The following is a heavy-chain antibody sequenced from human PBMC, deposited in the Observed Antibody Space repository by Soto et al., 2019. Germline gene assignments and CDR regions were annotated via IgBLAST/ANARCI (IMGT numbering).Heavy chain of an antibody. D-gene: IGHD3-22*01. CDR1: GYSFTSYW. CDR2: IDPSDAYT. CDR3: ARCRYYYDSSGYYILYFDY. J-gene: IGHJ4*02. V-gene: IGHV5-10-1*01. Sequence: GESLKIYCKGSGYSFTSYWLSWVRQMPGKGLGWMGRIDPSDAYTNYSPSFQGHVTISADKSISTAYLQWSSLKASDTAMYYCARCRYYYDSSGYYILYFDYWGQGTLVTVSS.